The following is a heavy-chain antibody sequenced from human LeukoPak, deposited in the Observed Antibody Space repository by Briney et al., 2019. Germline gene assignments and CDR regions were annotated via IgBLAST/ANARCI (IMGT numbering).Heavy chain of an antibody. CDR3: ARGVGNYYYYMDV. CDR2: ISYDGSSK. J-gene: IGHJ6*02. D-gene: IGHD3-10*01. Sequence: GVSLRLSCAASGFTFSSYAMHWVRQAPGKGLEWVAVISYDGSSKYYADSVKGRFTISRDNSKNTVDLQMNSLRAEDTAVYYCARGVGNYYYYMDVWGQGTTVTVSS. V-gene: IGHV3-30-3*01. CDR1: GFTFSSYA.